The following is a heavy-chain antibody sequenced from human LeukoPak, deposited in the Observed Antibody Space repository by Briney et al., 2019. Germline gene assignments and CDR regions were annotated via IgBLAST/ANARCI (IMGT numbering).Heavy chain of an antibody. Sequence: GSLRLSCAASGFTFSSYSMNWVRQAPGKGLEWVSSISSSSSYIYYADSVKGRFTISRDNAKNSLYLQMNSLRAEDTAVYYCARVPIRYYDSSGYGAFDIWGQGTMVTVSS. V-gene: IGHV3-21*01. D-gene: IGHD3-22*01. CDR3: ARVPIRYYDSSGYGAFDI. J-gene: IGHJ3*02. CDR2: ISSSSSYI. CDR1: GFTFSSYS.